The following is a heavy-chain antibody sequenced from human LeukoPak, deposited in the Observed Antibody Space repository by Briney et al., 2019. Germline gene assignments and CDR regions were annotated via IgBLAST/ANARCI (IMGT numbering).Heavy chain of an antibody. Sequence: PSETLSLTCTVSGGSISGSYWSWIRQPAGKGLEWIGRIYISGNTNSNPSLRSRVTISVDTSKNQFSLKLSSVTAADTAVYYCARGGGGQQLVYFLRGYFDYGAREPLVPVPS. J-gene: IGHJ4*02. D-gene: IGHD6-13*01. CDR2: IYISGNT. CDR1: GGSISGSY. V-gene: IGHV4-4*07. CDR3: ARGGGGQQLVYFLRGYFDY.